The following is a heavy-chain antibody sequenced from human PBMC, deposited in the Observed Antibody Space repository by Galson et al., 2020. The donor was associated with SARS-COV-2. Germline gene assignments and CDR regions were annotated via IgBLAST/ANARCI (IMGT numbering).Heavy chain of an antibody. CDR3: ARAGRGYYDSSGYYSGEAANYYYYMDV. CDR2: INHSGST. J-gene: IGHJ6*03. CDR1: GGSFSTYY. D-gene: IGHD3-22*01. Sequence: ETLSLTCDVYGGSFSTYYWSWIRQPPGKGLEWIGEINHSGSTNYNPSLKSRVTISVDTSKNQFSLKLSSVTAADTAVYYCARAGRGYYDSSGYYSGEAANYYYYMDVWGKGTTVTVSS. V-gene: IGHV4-34*01.